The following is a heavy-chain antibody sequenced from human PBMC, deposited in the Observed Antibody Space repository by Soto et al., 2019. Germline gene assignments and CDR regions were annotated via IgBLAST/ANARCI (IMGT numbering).Heavy chain of an antibody. V-gene: IGHV1-3*01. CDR2: INAGNGNT. J-gene: IGHJ5*02. CDR1: GYTFTSYA. D-gene: IGHD6-13*01. Sequence: ASVKVSCKASGYTFTSYAMHWVRQAPGQRLEWMGWINAGNGNTKYSQKFQGRVTITRDTSASTAYMELSSLRSEDTAVYYCARDPFLSAAAGTFDPWGQGTLVTVSS. CDR3: ARDPFLSAAAGTFDP.